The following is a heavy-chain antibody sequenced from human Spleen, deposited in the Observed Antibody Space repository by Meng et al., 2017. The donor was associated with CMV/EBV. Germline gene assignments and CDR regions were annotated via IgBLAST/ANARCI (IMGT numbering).Heavy chain of an antibody. Sequence: QVQLVESGGGLVKPGGSLRLSCAASGFTFSDYYMSWIRQAPGKGLEWVSYISSSSSYTNYADSVKGRFTISRDNAKNSLYLQMNGLRAEDTAVYYCARDPPDIVATYFDYWGQGTLVTASS. CDR2: ISSSSSYT. D-gene: IGHD5-12*01. CDR3: ARDPPDIVATYFDY. J-gene: IGHJ4*02. CDR1: GFTFSDYY. V-gene: IGHV3-11*06.